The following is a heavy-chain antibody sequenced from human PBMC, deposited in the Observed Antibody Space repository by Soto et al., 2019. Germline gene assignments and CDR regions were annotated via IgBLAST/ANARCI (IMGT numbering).Heavy chain of an antibody. CDR1: GFTFSDYY. J-gene: IGHJ4*02. CDR3: ARDSRVYYGSGSSVDG. CDR2: ISSSGNTV. D-gene: IGHD3-10*01. V-gene: IGHV3-11*01. Sequence: GGSLRLSCAASGFTFSDYYMSWIRQAPGKGLEWISYISSSGNTVYYADSVEGRFTISRDNAQNSLYLQMNNLRAEDTAVYYCARDSRVYYGSGSSVDGWGQGTLVTVSS.